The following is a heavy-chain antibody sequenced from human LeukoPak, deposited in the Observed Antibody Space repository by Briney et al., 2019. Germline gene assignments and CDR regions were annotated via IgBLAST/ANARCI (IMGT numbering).Heavy chain of an antibody. CDR2: IYYSGST. D-gene: IGHD3-9*01. J-gene: IGHJ4*02. CDR3: TRGPYYDILTGYYHYFDY. V-gene: IGHV4-30-4*08. Sequence: ASETLSLTCTVSGGSISSGGYYWSWIRQHPGKGLEWIGYIYYSGSTYYNPSLKSRVTISVDTSKNQFSLKLSSVTAADTAVYYCTRGPYYDILTGYYHYFDYWGQGTLVTVSS. CDR1: GGSISSGGYY.